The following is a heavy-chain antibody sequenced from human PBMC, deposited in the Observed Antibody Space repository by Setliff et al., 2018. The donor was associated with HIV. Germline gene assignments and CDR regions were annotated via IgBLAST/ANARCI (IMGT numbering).Heavy chain of an antibody. CDR1: DGSFSGYY. CDR3: ARPVSKNFYGMDV. Sequence: SETLSLTCAVYDGSFSGYYWSWIRQPPGKGLEWIGEIDHSGSTNYNPSLRSRVIMSMDTSKNQFSLKLSSVTAADTAVYYCARPVSKNFYGMDVWGLGATVTVSS. V-gene: IGHV4-34*01. CDR2: IDHSGST. J-gene: IGHJ6*02.